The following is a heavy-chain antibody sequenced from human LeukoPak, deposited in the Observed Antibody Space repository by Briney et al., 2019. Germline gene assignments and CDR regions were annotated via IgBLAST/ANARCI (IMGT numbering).Heavy chain of an antibody. V-gene: IGHV4-34*01. CDR3: ARGLIRRPPWFGEY. J-gene: IGHJ4*02. Sequence: SETLSLTCAVYGGSFSGYYWSWIRQPPGKGLEWIGEINHSGSTNYNPSLKSRVTISVDTSKNQFSLKLSSVTAADTAVYSCARGLIRRPPWFGEYWGQGTLVTVSS. D-gene: IGHD3-10*01. CDR2: INHSGST. CDR1: GGSFSGYY.